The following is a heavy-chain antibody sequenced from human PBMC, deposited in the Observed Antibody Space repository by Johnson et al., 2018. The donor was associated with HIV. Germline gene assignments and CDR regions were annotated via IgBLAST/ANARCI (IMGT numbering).Heavy chain of an antibody. CDR3: ASGEDYGGNYGAFDI. D-gene: IGHD4-23*01. J-gene: IGHJ3*02. Sequence: QEQLVGSGGGVVQPGRSLRLSCAASGFTFSSYAMHWVRQAPGKGLEWVAVISYDGSKKYYADSVKGRFAISRDNSKNTLHLQMNSLRAEDTAVYYCASGEDYGGNYGAFDIWGQGTMVTVSS. CDR1: GFTFSSYA. CDR2: ISYDGSKK. V-gene: IGHV3-30*09.